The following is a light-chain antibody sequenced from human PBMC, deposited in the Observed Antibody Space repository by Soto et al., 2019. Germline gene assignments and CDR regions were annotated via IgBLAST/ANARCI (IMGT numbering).Light chain of an antibody. V-gene: IGKV1-5*03. Sequence: IQMTQSPSTLSASVGRTVIITCRASQSISSWLACYQHKPEMAPNILIYLASTSKSGIPSRFSGSGYAKYFAIIINSLQAEDFATAYCHQLRLYPSNFGGGPKV. J-gene: IGKJ4*01. CDR3: HQLRLYPSN. CDR2: LAS. CDR1: QSISSW.